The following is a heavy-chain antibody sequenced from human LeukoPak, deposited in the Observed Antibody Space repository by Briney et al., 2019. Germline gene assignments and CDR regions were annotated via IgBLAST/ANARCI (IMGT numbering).Heavy chain of an antibody. V-gene: IGHV3-23*01. CDR2: ISSGGGDT. CDR3: AKAEGATLYYYGVDV. Sequence: GGSLRLSCVASEFTFINYAMNWVRQAPGKGLDWVSTISSGGGDTYIADSVKGRFTISRDNSKYTLYLQMNRLRADDTAVYYCAKAEGATLYYYGVDVWGQGTTVTVSS. J-gene: IGHJ6*02. CDR1: EFTFINYA.